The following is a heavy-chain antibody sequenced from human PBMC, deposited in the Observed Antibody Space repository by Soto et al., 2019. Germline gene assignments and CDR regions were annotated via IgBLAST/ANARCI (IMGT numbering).Heavy chain of an antibody. CDR1: GFTFSSYW. Sequence: PGGSLSLSCAASGFTFSSYWMSWVRQAPGKGLEWVANIKQDGSEKYYVDSVKGRFTISRDNAKNSLYLQMNSLRAEDTAVYYCAKLAAADQLYYYYYGMDVWGQGTTVTVSS. V-gene: IGHV3-7*05. CDR3: AKLAAADQLYYYYYGMDV. D-gene: IGHD6-13*01. J-gene: IGHJ6*02. CDR2: IKQDGSEK.